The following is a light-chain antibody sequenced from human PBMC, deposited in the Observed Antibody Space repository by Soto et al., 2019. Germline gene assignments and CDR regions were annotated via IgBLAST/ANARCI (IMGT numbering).Light chain of an antibody. J-gene: IGKJ5*01. Sequence: EIVRTQSPATLSVSPGERATLSCRASQSVSSNLAWYQQKAGQAPRLLIYVASTRATGIPARFSGSGSGTDDTLAICSLQSEDFVISFCQQYNNWPITVGEGTRREIK. CDR2: VAS. CDR1: QSVSSN. CDR3: QQYNNWPIT. V-gene: IGKV3-15*01.